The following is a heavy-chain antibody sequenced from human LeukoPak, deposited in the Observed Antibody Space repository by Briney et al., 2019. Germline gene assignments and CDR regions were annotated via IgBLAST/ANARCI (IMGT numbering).Heavy chain of an antibody. J-gene: IGHJ4*02. D-gene: IGHD4-11*01. Sequence: ASVKVSCKASGYTFTNYEINWVRQATGQGLEWMGWMNPNSDHTGYAQKFQGRVTMTRNTSISTAYMELSSLRSEDTAVYYCARAYSSRPYYFDYWGQGTLVTVSS. CDR2: MNPNSDHT. CDR3: ARAYSSRPYYFDY. V-gene: IGHV1-8*01. CDR1: GYTFTNYE.